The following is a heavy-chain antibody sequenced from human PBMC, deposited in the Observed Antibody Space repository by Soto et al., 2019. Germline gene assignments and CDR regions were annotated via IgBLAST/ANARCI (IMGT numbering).Heavy chain of an antibody. Sequence: EVQLLESGGGLVQPGGSLRLSCTASGFTFSSYAMTWVRQAPGKGLEWVSSIGGDGVNTKYADSVKDRFTISRDNSKNTLYMQKNSLRAEDTAIYYCANGTWRLETSGWRPDAFHICGQGTMVTVSS. J-gene: IGHJ3*02. CDR2: IGGDGVNT. CDR3: ANGTWRLETSGWRPDAFHI. CDR1: GFTFSSYA. V-gene: IGHV3-23*01. D-gene: IGHD6-19*01.